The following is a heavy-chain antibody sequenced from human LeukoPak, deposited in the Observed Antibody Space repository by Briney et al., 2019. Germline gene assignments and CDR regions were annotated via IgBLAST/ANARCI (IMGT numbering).Heavy chain of an antibody. J-gene: IGHJ6*03. CDR3: AREHSGYDFPGRDYYYMDV. D-gene: IGHD5-12*01. Sequence: GGSLRLSCAASGFTFSSYAMSWVRQAPGKGLEWVSSISSTSSSYRYYADSVKGRFTISRDNAKNSLYLQMNSLRAEDTAVYYCAREHSGYDFPGRDYYYMDVWGKGTTVTVSS. CDR1: GFTFSSYA. V-gene: IGHV3-21*01. CDR2: ISSTSSSYR.